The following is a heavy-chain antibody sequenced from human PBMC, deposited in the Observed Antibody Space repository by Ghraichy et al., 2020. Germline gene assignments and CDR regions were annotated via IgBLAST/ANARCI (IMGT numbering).Heavy chain of an antibody. D-gene: IGHD2-15*01. CDR2: ISLDGSTT. CDR1: GFTFSTYW. Sequence: GGSLRLSCAASGFTFSTYWMHGVRQAPGKGLVWVSRISLDGSTTTYADSVKGRFTISRDNAKNTLSLQMNSLTAEDTAVYYCVRDRGSCGGGSCYRRDAFDVRGQGTMVTVSS. V-gene: IGHV3-74*01. CDR3: VRDRGSCGGGSCYRRDAFDV. J-gene: IGHJ3*01.